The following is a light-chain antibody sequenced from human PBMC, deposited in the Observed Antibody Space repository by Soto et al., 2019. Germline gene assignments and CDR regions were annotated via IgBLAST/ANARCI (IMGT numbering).Light chain of an antibody. J-gene: IGLJ1*01. CDR3: SSYTSSHTYV. CDR2: EVS. CDR1: SSDVGGYNY. Sequence: QSALTQPASVSGSPGQSITISCTGNSSDVGGYNYVSWYQQHPGKAPKLINYEVSNRPSGVSNRFSGSKSDNTASLTISGLQAEDEADYYCSSYTSSHTYVFGTGTKLTVL. V-gene: IGLV2-14*01.